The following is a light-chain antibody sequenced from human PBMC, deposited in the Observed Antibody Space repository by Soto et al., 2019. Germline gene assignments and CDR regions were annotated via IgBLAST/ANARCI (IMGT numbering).Light chain of an antibody. J-gene: IGKJ5*01. CDR2: GAS. V-gene: IGKV3-15*01. CDR1: QSVSSN. CDR3: QQYNNWPPIT. Sequence: EIGMTHSPATLSVSQGERATLSCRASQSVSSNLAWYQQKPGQAPRLLIYGASTRATGIPARFSGSGSGTEFTLTISSLQSEDFAVYYCQQYNNWPPITFGQGTRLEIK.